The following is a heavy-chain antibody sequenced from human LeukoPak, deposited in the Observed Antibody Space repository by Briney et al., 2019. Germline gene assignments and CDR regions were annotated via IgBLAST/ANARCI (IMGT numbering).Heavy chain of an antibody. D-gene: IGHD2/OR15-2a*01. Sequence: PGGSLRLSCAASGFTFSDYSMNWVRQAPGKGLEWVSYSSSDGNTIYYADSVKGRFTISRDNSKNTLYLQMNSLRAEDTAVYYCAKDSAKKYDDYWGQGTLVTVSS. V-gene: IGHV3-48*01. CDR1: GFTFSDYS. CDR2: SSSDGNTI. J-gene: IGHJ4*02. CDR3: AKDSAKKYDDY.